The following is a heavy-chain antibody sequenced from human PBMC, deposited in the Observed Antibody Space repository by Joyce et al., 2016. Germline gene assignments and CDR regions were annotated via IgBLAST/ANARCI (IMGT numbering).Heavy chain of an antibody. Sequence: QVQLQQSGPGLVKPSQTLSLTCAISGDSVSSNSAAWNWIRQSPSRGLEWLGRTYYRSKWYNEYAVSVKSRITINPDTPKNQFSLQLNSVTPEDAAVYYCARAGYYHTSGYYYPNFDYWGPGTLVTVSS. CDR3: ARAGYYHTSGYYYPNFDY. D-gene: IGHD3-22*01. V-gene: IGHV6-1*01. CDR2: TYYRSKWYN. CDR1: GDSVSSNSAA. J-gene: IGHJ4*02.